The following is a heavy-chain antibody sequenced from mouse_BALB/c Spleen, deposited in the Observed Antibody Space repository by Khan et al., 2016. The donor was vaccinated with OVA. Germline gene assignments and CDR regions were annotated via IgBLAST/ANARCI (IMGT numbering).Heavy chain of an antibody. CDR3: ARQPYYHYNVMDY. CDR1: GFSLTNYG. Sequence: QEQLKQSGPGLVAPSQSLSITCTISGFSLTNYGIHWVRQPPGKGLEWLVVIWSDGSTTYNSALKSRLTITKDNSKSQVFLKMNSLQTDDTAIYFCARQPYYHYNVMDYWGQGTSVTVSS. CDR2: IWSDGST. D-gene: IGHD2-10*01. V-gene: IGHV2-6-1*01. J-gene: IGHJ4*01.